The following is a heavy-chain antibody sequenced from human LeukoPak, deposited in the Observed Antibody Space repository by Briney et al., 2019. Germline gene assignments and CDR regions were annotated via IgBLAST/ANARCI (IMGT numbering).Heavy chain of an antibody. J-gene: IGHJ3*02. Sequence: SETLSLTCAVYGGSFSGYYWSWIRQPPGKGLEWIGEINHSGSTNYNPSLKSRVTISVGTSKNQFSLKLSSVTAAGTAVYYCASFGRYFDWLPKRLDAFDIWGQGTMVTVSS. CDR1: GGSFSGYY. D-gene: IGHD3-9*01. V-gene: IGHV4-34*01. CDR3: ASFGRYFDWLPKRLDAFDI. CDR2: INHSGST.